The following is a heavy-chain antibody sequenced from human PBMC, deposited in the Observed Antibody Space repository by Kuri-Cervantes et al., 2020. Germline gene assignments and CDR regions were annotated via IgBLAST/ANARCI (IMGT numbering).Heavy chain of an antibody. CDR1: GYTFTSYA. J-gene: IGHJ4*02. CDR2: INAGNGNT. V-gene: IGHV1-3*01. CDR3: ARGRYYYDSSGYYSPFDY. D-gene: IGHD3-22*01. Sequence: ESLKISCKASGYTFTSYAMHWVRQAPGQRLEWMGWINAGNGNTKYSQKFQGRVTMTRNTSISTAYMELSSLRSEDTAVYYCARGRYYYDSSGYYSPFDYWGQGTLVTVSS.